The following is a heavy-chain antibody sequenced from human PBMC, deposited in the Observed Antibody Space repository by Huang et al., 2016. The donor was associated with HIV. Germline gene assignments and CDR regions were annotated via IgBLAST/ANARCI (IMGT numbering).Heavy chain of an antibody. CDR3: VSHGSGSADY. J-gene: IGHJ4*02. D-gene: IGHD3-10*01. Sequence: QVQLQESGPGLVKPSETLSLTCTVSGGSVSSGSYYWSWIRQPPGKGLEWIGDIYYSGSTNYNPSLKSRVTISIDTSKNQFSLKLSSVTAADTAVYYCVSHGSGSADYWGQGTLVTVSS. CDR2: IYYSGST. CDR1: GGSVSSGSYY. V-gene: IGHV4-61*01.